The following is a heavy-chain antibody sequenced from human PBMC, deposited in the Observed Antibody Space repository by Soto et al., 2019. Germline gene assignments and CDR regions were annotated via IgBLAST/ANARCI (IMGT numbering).Heavy chain of an antibody. J-gene: IGHJ4*01. CDR3: ARSRARNSWFYLDN. D-gene: IGHD6-13*01. CDR2: INAGDGNT. V-gene: IGHV1-3*05. Sequence: QVHLVQSGAEEKKPGASVKVSCKASGYTFTTYALHWVRQAPGQRLEWMGCINAGDGNTKYSQKFQGRVTMARDTHASTAYMGLSSLKAEDTAAYDCARSRARNSWFYLDNWGHGTLVPGSS. CDR1: GYTFTTYA.